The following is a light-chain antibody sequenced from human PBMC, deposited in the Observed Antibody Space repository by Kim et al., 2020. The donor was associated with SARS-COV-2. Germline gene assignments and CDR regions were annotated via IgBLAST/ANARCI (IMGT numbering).Light chain of an antibody. J-gene: IGLJ3*02. Sequence: KTETISCTGSSGSSASNYVQWYQQRPGSAPTTVIYEDNQRPSGVPDRFSGSIDSSSNSASLTISGLKTEDEADYYCQSYDSSNSWVFGGGTQLTVL. CDR3: QSYDSSNSWV. CDR1: SGSSASNY. CDR2: EDN. V-gene: IGLV6-57*02.